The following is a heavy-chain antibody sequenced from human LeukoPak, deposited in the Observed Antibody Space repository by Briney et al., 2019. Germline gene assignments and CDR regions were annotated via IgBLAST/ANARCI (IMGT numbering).Heavy chain of an antibody. V-gene: IGHV1-18*01. CDR1: GYTFTSYG. J-gene: IGHJ4*02. CDR2: ISAYNGNT. D-gene: IGHD3-22*01. Sequence: GASEKVSCKASGYTFTSYGISWVRQAPGRGLEWMGWISAYNGNTNYAQKLQGRVTMTTDTSTSTAYMELRSLRSDDTAVYYCARDLLSITMIVVVIPFDYWGQGTLVTVSS. CDR3: ARDLLSITMIVVVIPFDY.